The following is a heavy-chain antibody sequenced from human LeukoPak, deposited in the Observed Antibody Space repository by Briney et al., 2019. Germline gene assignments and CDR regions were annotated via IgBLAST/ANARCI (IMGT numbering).Heavy chain of an antibody. CDR1: GGSISSNSHY. D-gene: IGHD3-22*01. V-gene: IGHV4-39*01. CDR3: ASQPLGSGYYYGDY. Sequence: SETLSLTCTVSGGSISSNSHYWGWIRQPPGKGLEWIGNIYYSGSTYYNPSLKSRVTISVDTSKNQFSLKPSSVTAADTAVYYCASQPLGSGYYYGDYWGQGTLVTVS. J-gene: IGHJ4*02. CDR2: IYYSGST.